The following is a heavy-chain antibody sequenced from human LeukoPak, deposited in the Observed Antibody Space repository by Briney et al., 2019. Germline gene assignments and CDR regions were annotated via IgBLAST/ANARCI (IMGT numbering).Heavy chain of an antibody. CDR3: ARSSDYYDSSGYFS. J-gene: IGHJ5*02. V-gene: IGHV3-30*01. D-gene: IGHD3-22*01. CDR2: ISYDGSNK. Sequence: GGSLRLSCAASGFTFSSYAMHWVRQAPGKGLEWVAVISYDGSNKYYADSVKGRFTISRDNSKNTLYLQMNSLRAEDTAAYYCARSSDYYDSSGYFSWGQGTLVTVSS. CDR1: GFTFSSYA.